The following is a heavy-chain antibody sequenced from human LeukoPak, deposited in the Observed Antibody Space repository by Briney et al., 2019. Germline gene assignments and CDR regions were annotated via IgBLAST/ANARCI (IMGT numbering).Heavy chain of an antibody. D-gene: IGHD3-10*01. CDR3: STEYYGSANFNY. Sequence: PGGSLRLSCAASGLTFNDAWMSWVRQAPGKGLEWIGHIKSNTAGGTTDYAAPVKGRFTISRDDSKNTLFLQMNSLKTEDTAVYYCSTEYYGSANFNYWGQGTLVTVSS. CDR1: GLTFNDAW. V-gene: IGHV3-15*01. CDR2: IKSNTAGGTT. J-gene: IGHJ4*02.